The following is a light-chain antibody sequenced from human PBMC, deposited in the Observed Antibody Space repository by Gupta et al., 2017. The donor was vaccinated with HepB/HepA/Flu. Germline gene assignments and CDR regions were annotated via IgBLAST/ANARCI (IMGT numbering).Light chain of an antibody. Sequence: AVTQVPSFSVSPGGTVTLPCGLTSDSVSTTHHPSWYQQTPGPAQHMLIYSTDTRSSGVPDRFAGSILGDKGALTITGGQAEEESYYVCGQDRGSGIWVFGGGTKLTVL. J-gene: IGLJ3*02. V-gene: IGLV8-61*01. CDR1: SDSVSTTHH. CDR2: STD. CDR3: GQDRGSGIWV.